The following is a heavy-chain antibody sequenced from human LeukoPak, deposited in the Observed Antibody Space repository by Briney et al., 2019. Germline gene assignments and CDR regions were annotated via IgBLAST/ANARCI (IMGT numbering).Heavy chain of an antibody. CDR3: ARRGIAVAGLDY. D-gene: IGHD6-19*01. CDR2: INTDGSST. Sequence: GGSLRLSYAASGFTFSSYWMHWVRQAPGKGLVWVSRINTDGSSTSYADSVKGRFTISRDNAKNTLYLQMNSLRAEDTAVYYCARRGIAVAGLDYWGQGTLVTVSS. V-gene: IGHV3-74*01. CDR1: GFTFSSYW. J-gene: IGHJ4*02.